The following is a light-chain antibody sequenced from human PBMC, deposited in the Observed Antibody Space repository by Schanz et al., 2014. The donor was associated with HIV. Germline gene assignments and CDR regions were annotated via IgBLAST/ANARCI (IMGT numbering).Light chain of an antibody. CDR3: CSYTTTSTYV. CDR1: SSNIGSNY. Sequence: QSVLTQPPSASGTPGQRVTISCSGSSSNIGSNYVYWYQQLPGTAPKLLISRNYQRPSGVPDRFSGSKSGTSASLAISGLRSEDEADYYCCSYTTTSTYVFGAGTKLTVL. CDR2: RNY. J-gene: IGLJ1*01. V-gene: IGLV1-47*01.